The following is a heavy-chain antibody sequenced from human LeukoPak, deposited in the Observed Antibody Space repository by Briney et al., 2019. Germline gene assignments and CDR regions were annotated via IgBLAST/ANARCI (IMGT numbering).Heavy chain of an antibody. J-gene: IGHJ6*02. CDR1: GDAISSDY. D-gene: IGHD3-10*01. V-gene: IGHV4-4*07. CDR2: IYTSGST. Sequence: SETLSLTSNVSGDAISSDYGIWMGHPAGKGQEWIGRIYTSGSTNYNPALKSRVTMSVDTSKNQFSLKLSSVTAADTAVYFCASAKWFGEPQYDYYYGMDVWGQGTTVSVSS. CDR3: ASAKWFGEPQYDYYYGMDV.